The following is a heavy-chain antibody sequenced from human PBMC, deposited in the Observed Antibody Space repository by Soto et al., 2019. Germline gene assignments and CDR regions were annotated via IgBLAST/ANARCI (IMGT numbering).Heavy chain of an antibody. CDR1: GGNFSSYA. V-gene: IGHV1-69*13. CDR3: ARAIFARDRDYYYGLEV. Sequence: SVKVSCKDSGGNFSSYAIRWVRQAPGQGLEWMGGIIPIFGTAYYAQKFQVRVTITADEPTSTAYMELSSLRSEDTAVYYCARAIFARDRDYYYGLEVWAQGTTVPVSS. CDR2: IIPIFGTA. J-gene: IGHJ6*02. D-gene: IGHD3-3*01.